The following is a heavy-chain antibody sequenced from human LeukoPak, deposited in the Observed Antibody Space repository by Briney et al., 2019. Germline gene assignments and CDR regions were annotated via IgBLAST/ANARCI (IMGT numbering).Heavy chain of an antibody. CDR3: ARVGAEGYCSGGSCYEYYFDY. CDR2: ISSSSSYI. J-gene: IGHJ4*02. Sequence: PGGSLRLSCAASGFTFSSYSMNWVRQAPGKGLEWVSSISSSSSYIYYADSVKGRFTISRDNAKNSLYLQMNSLRAEDTAVYYCARVGAEGYCSGGSCYEYYFDYWGQGTLVTVSS. V-gene: IGHV3-21*01. CDR1: GFTFSSYS. D-gene: IGHD2-15*01.